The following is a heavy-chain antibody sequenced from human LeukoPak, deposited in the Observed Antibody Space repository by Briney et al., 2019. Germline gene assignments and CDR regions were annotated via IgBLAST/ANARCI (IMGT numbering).Heavy chain of an antibody. CDR2: ISDGGST. CDR1: GFTFSSYA. D-gene: IGHD2-15*01. V-gene: IGHV3-23*01. CDR3: AKQLGYCSDGSCYFPH. J-gene: IGHJ1*01. Sequence: GGSLRLSCPASGFTFSSYAMSWVRQSPGRGLEWVSAISDGGSTYYADSVKGRFTISRDNSKNTLYLQINSLRAEDTAVYYCAKQLGYCSDGSCYFPHWGQGTLVTVSS.